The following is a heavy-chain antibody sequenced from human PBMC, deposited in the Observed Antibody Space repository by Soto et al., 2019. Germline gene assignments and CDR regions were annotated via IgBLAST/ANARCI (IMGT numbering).Heavy chain of an antibody. J-gene: IGHJ4*02. D-gene: IGHD6-13*01. CDR3: AKGDSSSWYAGYFDY. Sequence: VGSLRLSCAASGFTFSSYAMSWVRQAPGKGLEWVSAISGSGGSTYYADSVKGRFTISRDNSKNTLYLQMNSLRAEDTAVYYCAKGDSSSWYAGYFDYWGQGTLVTVSS. CDR1: GFTFSSYA. CDR2: ISGSGGST. V-gene: IGHV3-23*01.